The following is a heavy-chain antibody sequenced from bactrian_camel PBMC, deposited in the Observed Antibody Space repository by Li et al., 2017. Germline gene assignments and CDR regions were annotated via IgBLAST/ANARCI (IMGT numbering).Heavy chain of an antibody. Sequence: VQLVESGGGLVQPGVSLRLSCAASGFTFSSYAMSWVRQAPGKGLEWVSAIDARGGTYYADSKKGRFTISRDNAKNLVYLQLNNLEIEDTAMYYCVKDLSVVVFVGFGHWGQGTQVTVS. CDR1: GFTFSSYA. D-gene: IGHD7*01. CDR2: IDARGGT. J-gene: IGHJ6*01. CDR3: VKDLSVVVFVGFGH. V-gene: IGHV3S40*01.